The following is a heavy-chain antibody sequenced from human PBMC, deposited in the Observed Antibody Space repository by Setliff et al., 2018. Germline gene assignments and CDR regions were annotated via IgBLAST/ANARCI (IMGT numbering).Heavy chain of an antibody. J-gene: IGHJ6*02. CDR1: GGSISSSSYY. V-gene: IGHV4-39*07. CDR2: IYYSGST. Sequence: SETLSLTCTVSGGSISSSSYYWGWIRQPPGKGLEWIGSIYYSGSTYYNPSLKSRGTISVDTSKNQFSLKVNSVTAADTAVYYCATLLANYGSGMDVWGQGTTVTVSS. CDR3: ATLLANYGSGMDV. D-gene: IGHD3-10*01.